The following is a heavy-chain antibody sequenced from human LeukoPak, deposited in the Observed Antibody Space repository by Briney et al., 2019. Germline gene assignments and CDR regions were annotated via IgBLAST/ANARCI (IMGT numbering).Heavy chain of an antibody. CDR2: ISSSGSTI. Sequence: GGSLRLSCAASGFTFSDYYMSWIRQAPGKGLEGVSYISSSGSTIYYADSVKGRFTISRDNAKNSLYLQMNSLRAEDTAVYYCARDSSYSGSYEDVFDIWGQGTMVTVSS. CDR3: ARDSSYSGSYEDVFDI. J-gene: IGHJ3*02. CDR1: GFTFSDYY. V-gene: IGHV3-11*04. D-gene: IGHD1-26*01.